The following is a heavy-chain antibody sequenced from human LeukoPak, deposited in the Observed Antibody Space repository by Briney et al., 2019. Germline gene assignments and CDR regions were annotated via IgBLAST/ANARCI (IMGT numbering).Heavy chain of an antibody. CDR1: GGSISSGAYY. Sequence: KPSETLSLTCTVSGGSISSGAYYWSWIRQHPGKGLEWIGYIYYSGTTDYNPSLKSRITISVDTSKKQFSLWVSSVTAADTAVYYCARARIGTYAFDIWGQGTMVTVSS. D-gene: IGHD2/OR15-2a*01. CDR3: ARARIGTYAFDI. V-gene: IGHV4-31*03. CDR2: IYYSGTT. J-gene: IGHJ3*02.